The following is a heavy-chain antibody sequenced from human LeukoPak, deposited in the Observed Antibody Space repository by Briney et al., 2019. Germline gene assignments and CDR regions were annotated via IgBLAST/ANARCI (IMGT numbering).Heavy chain of an antibody. Sequence: PGGSLRLSCAASGFTFNRSWMHWVRQVPGKGLVWVAHINTDGSKSTYADSVTGRFTISRDNAQNSVYLQMSSLTAEDTAVYYCVKSEARERAPIDSWGQGSLVTVSS. CDR1: GFTFNRSW. CDR3: VKSEARERAPIDS. D-gene: IGHD5-24*01. J-gene: IGHJ4*02. CDR2: INTDGSKS. V-gene: IGHV3-74*03.